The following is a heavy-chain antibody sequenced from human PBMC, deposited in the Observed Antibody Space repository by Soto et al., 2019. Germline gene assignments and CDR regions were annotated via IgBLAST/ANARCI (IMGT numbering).Heavy chain of an antibody. CDR2: IIPIFGTA. CDR3: ARGLSSGSYVSGAFDI. Sequence: QVQLVQSGAEVKKPGSSVKVSCKASGGTFSSYAISWVRQAPGQGLEWMGGIIPIFGTANYAQKFQGRVTITADESTSTAYMELSSLRSEDTAVYYCARGLSSGSYVSGAFDIWGQGTMVTVSS. J-gene: IGHJ3*02. CDR1: GGTFSSYA. V-gene: IGHV1-69*01. D-gene: IGHD1-26*01.